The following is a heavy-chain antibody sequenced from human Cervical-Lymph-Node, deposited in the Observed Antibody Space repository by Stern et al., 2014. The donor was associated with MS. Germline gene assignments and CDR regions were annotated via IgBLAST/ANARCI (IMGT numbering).Heavy chain of an antibody. CDR3: AREVAGHRLGMMDV. Sequence: QDQLVQSGAEVKKPGASVTVSCKAAGHTFTDYYMHWLRQAPTQGLEWMGMINPSGGSTSYAQKFQGRVTMTRDTSTSTVYMELSSLRSEDTAVYYCAREVAGHRLGMMDVWGQGTTVTVSS. V-gene: IGHV1-46*01. D-gene: IGHD6-19*01. CDR1: GHTFTDYY. CDR2: INPSGGST. J-gene: IGHJ6*02.